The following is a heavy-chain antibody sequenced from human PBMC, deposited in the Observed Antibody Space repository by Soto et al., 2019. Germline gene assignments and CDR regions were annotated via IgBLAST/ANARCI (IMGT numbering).Heavy chain of an antibody. V-gene: IGHV3-15*01. J-gene: IGHJ4*02. D-gene: IGHD3-3*01. Sequence: PGGSLRLSCAASGFTFSNAWMSWVRQAPGKGLEWVGRIKSKTDGGTTDYAAPVKGRFTISRDDSKNTLYLQMSSLKTEGTAVYYCTSTPYYDFWSAVDYWGQGTLVTVSS. CDR1: GFTFSNAW. CDR2: IKSKTDGGTT. CDR3: TSTPYYDFWSAVDY.